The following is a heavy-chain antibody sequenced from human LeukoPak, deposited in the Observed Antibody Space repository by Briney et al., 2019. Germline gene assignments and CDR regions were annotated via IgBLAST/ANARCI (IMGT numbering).Heavy chain of an antibody. D-gene: IGHD2/OR15-2a*01. CDR2: ISGSGVST. J-gene: IGHJ4*02. CDR1: GFIFSSSA. Sequence: GGSLRLSCTASGFIFSSSAMSWVRQAPGKGLEWVSSISGSGVSTYYADSVKGRFTVSRDNSKDTLYLQMNSLRAEDTAVYYCAKGPLLWDWGQGTLVTVSS. CDR3: AKGPLLWD. V-gene: IGHV3-23*01.